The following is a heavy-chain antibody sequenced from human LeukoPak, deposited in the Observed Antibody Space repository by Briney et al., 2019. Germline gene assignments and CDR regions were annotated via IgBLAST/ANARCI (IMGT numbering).Heavy chain of an antibody. CDR2: IYYSGST. Sequence: SETLSLTCTVSGGSISSYYWSWIRQPPGKGLEWIGYIYYSGSTNYNPSLKSRVTISVDTSKSQFSLKLSSVTAADTAVYYCARDVLLWFGDDYYYYYGMDVWGQGTTVTVSS. V-gene: IGHV4-59*01. CDR3: ARDVLLWFGDDYYYYYGMDV. J-gene: IGHJ6*02. CDR1: GGSISSYY. D-gene: IGHD3-10*01.